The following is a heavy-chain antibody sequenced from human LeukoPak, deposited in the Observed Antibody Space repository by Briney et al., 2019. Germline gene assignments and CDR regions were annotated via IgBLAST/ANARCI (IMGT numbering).Heavy chain of an antibody. CDR1: GGSISSGSYY. V-gene: IGHV4-61*02. J-gene: IGHJ5*02. Sequence: PSQTLSLTCTVSGGSISSGSYYWSWIRQPAGKGLEWIGRIYTSGSTNYNPSLKSRVTISVDTSKNQFSLKLSSVTAADTAVYYCARGSVGDGYNENWFDPWGQGTLVTVSS. CDR2: IYTSGST. D-gene: IGHD5-24*01. CDR3: ARGSVGDGYNENWFDP.